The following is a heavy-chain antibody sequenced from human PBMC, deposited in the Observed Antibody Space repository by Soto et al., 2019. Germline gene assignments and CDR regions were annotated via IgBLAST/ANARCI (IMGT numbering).Heavy chain of an antibody. J-gene: IGHJ3*02. CDR3: ARGEVGSGWPGDAFDI. V-gene: IGHV3-66*01. D-gene: IGHD6-19*01. Sequence: EVQLVESGGGLVQPGGSLRLSCAASGFTVSSNYMSWVRQAPGKGLEWVSVIYSGGSQYYADSVKGRFTISRDNSKTPLYLQLNSLRAEDTAVYYCARGEVGSGWPGDAFDIWCQGTMVTVSS. CDR2: IYSGGSQ. CDR1: GFTVSSNY.